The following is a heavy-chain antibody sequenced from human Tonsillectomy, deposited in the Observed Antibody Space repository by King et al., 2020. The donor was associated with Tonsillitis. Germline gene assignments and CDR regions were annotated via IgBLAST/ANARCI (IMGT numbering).Heavy chain of an antibody. J-gene: IGHJ4*02. CDR3: AREYYDILTGYYTSDY. D-gene: IGHD3-9*01. V-gene: IGHV4-30-4*01. CDR1: GGSISSGDYY. Sequence: VQLQESGPGLVKPSQTLSLTCTVSGGSISSGDYYWSWIRQPPGKGLEWIGYIYYSGSTYYNPSLKSRVTISVDTSKNQFSLKLSSVTAADTAVYYCAREYYDILTGYYTSDYWGQGTLVTVSS. CDR2: IYYSGST.